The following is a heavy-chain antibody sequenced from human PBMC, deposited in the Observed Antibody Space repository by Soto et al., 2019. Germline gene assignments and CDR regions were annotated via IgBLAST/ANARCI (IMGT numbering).Heavy chain of an antibody. CDR2: IWYDGSNK. CDR3: ARSNYGDNRGNDAFDI. D-gene: IGHD4-17*01. CDR1: GFTFSSYG. Sequence: QVQLVESGGGVVQPGRSLRLSCAASGFTFSSYGMHWVRQAPGKGLEWVAVIWYDGSNKYYTDSVEGRFTISRDSSKNTLYLQMNSLRAEDTAVYYCARSNYGDNRGNDAFDIWGQGTMVTVSS. J-gene: IGHJ3*02. V-gene: IGHV3-33*01.